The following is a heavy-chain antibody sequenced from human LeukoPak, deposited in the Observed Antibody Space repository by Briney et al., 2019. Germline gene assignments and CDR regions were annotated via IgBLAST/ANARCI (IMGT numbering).Heavy chain of an antibody. Sequence: SETLSLTCTVSGGFISGYYWSWIRQSPGKGLEWIGYIYYNGSTNYSPSFESRVTISLDTSKNQFSLKLTSVTAADTAVYFCARLSNRDSSGYYWGFEYWGQGTLVTVSS. CDR1: GGFISGYY. D-gene: IGHD3-22*01. V-gene: IGHV4-59*08. CDR3: ARLSNRDSSGYYWGFEY. J-gene: IGHJ4*02. CDR2: IYYNGST.